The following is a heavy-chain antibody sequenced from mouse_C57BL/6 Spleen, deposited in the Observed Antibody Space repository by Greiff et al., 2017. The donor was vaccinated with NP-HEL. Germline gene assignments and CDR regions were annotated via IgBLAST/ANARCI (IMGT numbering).Heavy chain of an antibody. V-gene: IGHV5-4*03. CDR3: ARFYYDYDGAWFAY. D-gene: IGHD2-4*01. J-gene: IGHJ3*01. Sequence: EVKLVESGGGLVKPGGSLKLSCAASGFTFSSYAMSWVRQTPEKRLEWVATISDGGSYTYYPDNVKGRFTISRDNAKNNLYLQMSHLKSEDTAMYYCARFYYDYDGAWFAYWGQGTLVTVSA. CDR1: GFTFSSYA. CDR2: ISDGGSYT.